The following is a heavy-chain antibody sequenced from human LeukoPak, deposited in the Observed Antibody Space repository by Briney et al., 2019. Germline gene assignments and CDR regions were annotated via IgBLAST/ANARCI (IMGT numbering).Heavy chain of an antibody. V-gene: IGHV3-30-3*02. D-gene: IGHD4/OR15-4a*01. CDR3: AKKAQYDGHYPLDY. Sequence: PGGSLRLSCVVSGFTFTNYVVHWVRQAPGKGLEWVTLVSSDGGIKYYADSVKGRFSVSRDISKNTLYLQMNSLRAEDTALYFCAKKAQYDGHYPLDYWGQGTLVTVSA. J-gene: IGHJ4*02. CDR1: GFTFTNYV. CDR2: VSSDGGIK.